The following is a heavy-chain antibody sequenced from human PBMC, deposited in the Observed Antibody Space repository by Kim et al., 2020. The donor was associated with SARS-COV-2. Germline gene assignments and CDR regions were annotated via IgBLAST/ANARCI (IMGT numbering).Heavy chain of an antibody. J-gene: IGHJ4*02. Sequence: ASVKVSCKVSGYTLTELSMHWVRQAPGKGLEWMGGFDPEDGETIYAQKFQGRVTMTEDTSTDTAYMELSSLRSEDTAVYYCATGNEVVIGYFRLGYDYWGEGNLVTVSS. CDR1: GYTLTELS. CDR2: FDPEDGET. D-gene: IGHD3-22*01. CDR3: ATGNEVVIGYFRLGYDY. V-gene: IGHV1-24*01.